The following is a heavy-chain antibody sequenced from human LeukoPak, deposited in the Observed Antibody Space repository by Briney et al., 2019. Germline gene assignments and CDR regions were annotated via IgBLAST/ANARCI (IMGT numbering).Heavy chain of an antibody. J-gene: IGHJ4*02. D-gene: IGHD4-23*01. Sequence: PGGSLRLSCAASGFTFSSYSMNWVRQAPGKGLEWVSSISSSSSYIYYADSVKGRFTISRDNAKNSLYLQMNSLRAEYTAVYYCARAVGYGGNSAADWGQGTLVTVSS. V-gene: IGHV3-21*01. CDR1: GFTFSSYS. CDR3: ARAVGYGGNSAAD. CDR2: ISSSSSYI.